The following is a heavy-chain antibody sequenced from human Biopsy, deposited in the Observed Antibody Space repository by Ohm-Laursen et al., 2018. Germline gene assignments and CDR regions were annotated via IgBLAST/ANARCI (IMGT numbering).Heavy chain of an antibody. V-gene: IGHV3-33*04. J-gene: IGHJ2*01. CDR3: ARGLSSGWYGYFDV. CDR1: GFTFGHYA. CDR2: IWYDGTNE. D-gene: IGHD6-19*01. Sequence: SLRLSCAASGFTFGHYAMHWVRQAPGKGLEWISLIWYDGTNEDYADSVKGRFTISRDNSKNTLYLQINTLTLEDAAFYYCARGLSSGWYGYFDVWGRGTLVTVSS.